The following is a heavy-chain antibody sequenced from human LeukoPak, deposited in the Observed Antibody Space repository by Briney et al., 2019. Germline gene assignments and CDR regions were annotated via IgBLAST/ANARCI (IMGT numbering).Heavy chain of an antibody. V-gene: IGHV3-23*01. CDR1: GFSVICID. J-gene: IGHJ4*02. CDR2: ISGSGGST. Sequence: PGGSLTRSSSGVGFSVICIDMSRHRQAPGKGLEWVSAISGSGGSTYYADSVKGRFTISRDNSKNTLYLQMNSLTAEDTAVYYCAKSRIFIVLIPAAQIVSRGQRTLVTVSS. D-gene: IGHD2-2*01. CDR3: AKSRIFIVLIPAAQIVS.